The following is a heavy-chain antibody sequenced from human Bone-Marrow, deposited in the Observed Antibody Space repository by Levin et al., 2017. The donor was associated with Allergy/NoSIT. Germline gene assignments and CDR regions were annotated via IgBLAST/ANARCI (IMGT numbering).Heavy chain of an antibody. V-gene: IGHV4-34*01. D-gene: IGHD3-9*01. CDR3: ARGGYFDWLYYFDY. CDR1: GGSFSGYY. J-gene: IGHJ4*02. Sequence: GSLRLSCAVYGGSFSGYYWSWIRQPPGKGLEWIGEINHSGSTNYNPSLKSRVTISVDTSKNQFSLKLSSVTAADTAVYYCARGGYFDWLYYFDYWGQGTLVTVSS. CDR2: INHSGST.